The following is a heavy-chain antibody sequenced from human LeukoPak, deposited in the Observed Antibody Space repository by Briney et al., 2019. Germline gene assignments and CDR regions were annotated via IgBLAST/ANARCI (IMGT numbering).Heavy chain of an antibody. V-gene: IGHV1-2*02. CDR3: ARELRLGKNAFDI. D-gene: IGHD3-16*01. CDR1: GYTFTGYY. J-gene: IGHJ3*02. CDR2: INPNSGGT. Sequence: GASVKVSCKASGYTFTGYYMHWVRQAPGQGLEWMGWINPNSGGTNYAQKFQGRVTMTRDTSISTAYMELSRLRSDDTAVYYCARELRLGKNAFDIWGQGTMVTVSS.